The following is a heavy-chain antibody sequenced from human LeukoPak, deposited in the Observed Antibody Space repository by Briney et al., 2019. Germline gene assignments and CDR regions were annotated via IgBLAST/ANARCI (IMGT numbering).Heavy chain of an antibody. V-gene: IGHV3-53*01. J-gene: IGHJ4*02. CDR1: GSTVSSNY. CDR3: ARGRGYSYAPFDY. CDR2: IYSGGST. Sequence: PGGSLRLSCAASGSTVSSNYMSWVRQAPGKGLEWVSVIYSGGSTYYADSVKGRFTISRDNSKNTLYLQMNSLRAEDTAVYYCARGRGYSYAPFDYWGQGTLVTISS. D-gene: IGHD5-18*01.